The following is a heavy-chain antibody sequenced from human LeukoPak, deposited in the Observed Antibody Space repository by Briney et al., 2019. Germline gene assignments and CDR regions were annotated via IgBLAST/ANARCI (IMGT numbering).Heavy chain of an antibody. J-gene: IGHJ3*02. CDR3: ARGAFGVLLSAFDI. D-gene: IGHD3-3*01. V-gene: IGHV4-38-2*02. CDR1: GYSISSGYY. Sequence: SETLSLTCTVSGYSISSGYYWGWIRQPPGKGLEWIGNIYHSGSTYSNPSLKSRVIISVDTSENQFSLKLSSVTAADTAVYWCARGAFGVLLSAFDIWGQGTMVTVSS. CDR2: IYHSGST.